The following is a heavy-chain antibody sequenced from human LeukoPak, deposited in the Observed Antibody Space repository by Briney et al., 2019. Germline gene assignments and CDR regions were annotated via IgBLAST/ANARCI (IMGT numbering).Heavy chain of an antibody. CDR2: ISYDGSNK. D-gene: IGHD6-13*01. V-gene: IGHV3-30*04. J-gene: IGHJ4*02. Sequence: GGSLRLSCAASGFTFSSYAMHWVRQAPGKGLEWVAVISYDGSNKYYADSVKGRFTISRDNSKNTLYLQMNSLRAEDTAVYYCAKDRRQQLLLDYWGQGTLVTVSS. CDR1: GFTFSSYA. CDR3: AKDRRQQLLLDY.